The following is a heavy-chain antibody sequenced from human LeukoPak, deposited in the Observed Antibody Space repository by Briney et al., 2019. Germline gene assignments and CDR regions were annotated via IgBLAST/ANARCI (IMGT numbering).Heavy chain of an antibody. CDR3: VRDNYGGILDF. Sequence: GRSLRLSCAASGFTFTRYTMHWVRQAPGKGLEWVAVVLYDGSNKYYADSVKGRFTLSRDNSKNTLSLQMNALRADATAVYYCVRDNYGGILDFWGQGTLVTVSS. V-gene: IGHV3-30*04. D-gene: IGHD2-21*01. CDR2: VLYDGSNK. J-gene: IGHJ4*02. CDR1: GFTFTRYT.